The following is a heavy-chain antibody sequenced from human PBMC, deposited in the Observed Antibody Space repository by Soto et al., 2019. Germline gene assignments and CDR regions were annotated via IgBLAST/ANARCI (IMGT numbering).Heavy chain of an antibody. CDR1: GFSLSTSGVG. D-gene: IGHD2-8*01. CDR3: SHRRAGLNAV. Sequence: QITLKESGPTLVKPTQTLTLTCTFSGFSLSTSGVGVGWIRQPPGKALEWLALIYWNDDKRYSPSLKSRLTITKDTSKNRVILTMTIMDPVDTATYYCSHRRAGLNAVWGQGTLVTVSS. CDR2: IYWNDDK. V-gene: IGHV2-5*01. J-gene: IGHJ4*02.